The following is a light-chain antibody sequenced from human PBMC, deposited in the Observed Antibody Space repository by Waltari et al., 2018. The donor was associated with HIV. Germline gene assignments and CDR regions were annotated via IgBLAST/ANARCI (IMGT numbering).Light chain of an antibody. J-gene: IGLJ3*02. Sequence: NFIFASPPSGSGAPGETVTISCPPRHGHLSRQYVPWYQQRPGSAPTGVIYEHNQRASGVPDRFSGSIDSSSNSASLTISGLKTEDEADYYCQSSYSDNQVFGGGTKLTVL. V-gene: IGLV6-57*03. CDR3: QSSYSDNQV. CDR2: EHN. CDR1: HGHLSRQY.